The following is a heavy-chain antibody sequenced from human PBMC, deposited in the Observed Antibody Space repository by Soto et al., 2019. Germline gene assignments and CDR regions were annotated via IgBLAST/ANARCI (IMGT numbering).Heavy chain of an antibody. J-gene: IGHJ4*02. CDR2: ISYDGSNK. CDR1: GFTFSSYG. Sequence: PGGSLRLSCAASGFTFSSYGMHWVRQAPGKGLEWVAVISYDGSNKYYADSVKGRFTISRDNSKNTLYLQMNSLRAEDTAVYYCEKDLDWNYTFDYWGQGTLVTVSS. V-gene: IGHV3-30*18. CDR3: EKDLDWNYTFDY. D-gene: IGHD1-7*01.